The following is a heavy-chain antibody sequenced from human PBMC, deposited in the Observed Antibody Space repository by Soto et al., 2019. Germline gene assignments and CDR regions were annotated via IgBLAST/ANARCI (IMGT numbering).Heavy chain of an antibody. J-gene: IGHJ4*02. Sequence: GGSLRLSCAVSGFAVSNNYMIWIRRAPEKGLEWVSMIYSGGGTDYGGHVKGRFSIYRNESRNTLYIQMNSLRPEDTAVYYCARIDFWSGYVIDYWGQGTQVTVSS. CDR3: ARIDFWSGYVIDY. CDR2: IYSGGGT. CDR1: GFAVSNNY. D-gene: IGHD3-3*01. V-gene: IGHV3-53*04.